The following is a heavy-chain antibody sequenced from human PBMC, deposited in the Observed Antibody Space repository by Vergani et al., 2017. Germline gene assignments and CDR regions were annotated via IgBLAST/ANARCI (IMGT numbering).Heavy chain of an antibody. CDR2: ISGSGGST. J-gene: IGHJ6*03. V-gene: IGHV3-23*01. D-gene: IGHD5-12*01. CDR1: GFTFSSYA. Sequence: EVQLLESGGGLVQPGGSLRLSCAASGFTFSSYAMSWVRQAPGKGLEWVSAISGSGGSTYYADSVKGRFTISRDNSKNTLYLQMNSLRAEDTAVYYCASDGYSGYDDKYYYYYYMDVWGKGTTVTVSS. CDR3: ASDGYSGYDDKYYYYYYMDV.